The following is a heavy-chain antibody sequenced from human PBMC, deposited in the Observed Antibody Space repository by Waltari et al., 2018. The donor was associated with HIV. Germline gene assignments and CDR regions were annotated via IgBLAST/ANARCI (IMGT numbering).Heavy chain of an antibody. CDR1: GFAFSRFY. CDR2: IGAAGDT. CDR3: VRGNGWYGPYYFDY. Sequence: EVEMVESGGGSVQPGGSLRLSCAASGFAFSRFYIHWVRQAMGKSPEWVSAIGAAGDTYYPKSVKGRFTVSRENGKNSLYLQMNNLRVDDAAMYYCVRGNGWYGPYYFDYWGRGTLVTVSS. D-gene: IGHD6-19*01. J-gene: IGHJ4*02. V-gene: IGHV3-13*01.